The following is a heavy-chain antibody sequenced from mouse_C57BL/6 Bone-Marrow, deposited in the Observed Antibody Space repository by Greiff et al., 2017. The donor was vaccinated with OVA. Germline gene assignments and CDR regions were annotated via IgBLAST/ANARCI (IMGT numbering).Heavy chain of an antibody. V-gene: IGHV5-6*01. CDR3: ARGGYEDWFAY. CDR1: GFTFSSYG. J-gene: IGHJ3*01. D-gene: IGHD3-1*01. CDR2: ISSGGSYT. Sequence: EVKLQESGGDLVKPGGSLKLSCAASGFTFSSYGMSWVRQTPDKRLEWVATISSGGSYTYYPDSVKGRFTISRDNAKNTLYLQMSSLKSEDTAMYYCARGGYEDWFAYWGQGTRVTVSA.